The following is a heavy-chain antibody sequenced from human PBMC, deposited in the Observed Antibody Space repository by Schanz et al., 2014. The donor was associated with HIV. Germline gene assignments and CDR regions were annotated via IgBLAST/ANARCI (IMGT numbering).Heavy chain of an antibody. CDR1: GFTFSSYA. CDR3: AKTSITLGMDV. Sequence: VQLVESGGGVVQPGRSLRLSCAASGFTFSSYAMSWVRQAPGKGLEWVSVISGSGISTYYADSVKGRLTISRVNSKNTLYLQMNSLRAEDTAIYYCAKTSITLGMDVWGQGTTVTVSS. V-gene: IGHV3-23*04. D-gene: IGHD1-20*01. J-gene: IGHJ6*02. CDR2: ISGSGIST.